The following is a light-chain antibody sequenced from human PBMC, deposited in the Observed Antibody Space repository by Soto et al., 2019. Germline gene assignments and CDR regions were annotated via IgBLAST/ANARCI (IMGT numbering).Light chain of an antibody. Sequence: QSALTQPASVSGSPGQSITVSCTGTSSDIGGHNYVSWYQQHPGKVPKLIIYEVSNRPSGVPERFSGSKSGTSASLAITGLQAEDEADYYCQAYDYSLTASVFGGGTKLTVL. CDR2: EVS. J-gene: IGLJ3*02. CDR1: SSDIGGHNY. CDR3: QAYDYSLTASV. V-gene: IGLV2-14*01.